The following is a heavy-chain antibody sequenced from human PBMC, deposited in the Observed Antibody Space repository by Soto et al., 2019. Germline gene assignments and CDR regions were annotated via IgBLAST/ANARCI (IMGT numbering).Heavy chain of an antibody. CDR1: GFTFSNSD. V-gene: IGHV3-23*01. CDR3: ATSHGGQ. J-gene: IGHJ4*02. Sequence: GGSLRLSCAASGFTFSNSDLAWVRQAPGQGLTYVSLIIGGGSSSTYYTDSVRGRFTISRDNSKNVLYLQMNSLRVDDTAVYYCATSHGGQWGQGTSVTVSS. D-gene: IGHD3-10*01. CDR2: IIGGGSSST.